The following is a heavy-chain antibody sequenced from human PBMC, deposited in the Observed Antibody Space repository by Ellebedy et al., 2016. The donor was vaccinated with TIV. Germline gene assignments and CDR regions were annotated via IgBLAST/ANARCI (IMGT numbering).Heavy chain of an antibody. CDR1: GFIFSNSG. Sequence: GESLKISCAASGFIFSNSGMNWVRQAPGKGLEWVAFIRFDGNNAYYADSAKGRFTISRDNSLNTVFLQMSNVRAGDTAMYYCARSLETRRALFYFDYWGLGTMVTVSS. V-gene: IGHV3-33*02. J-gene: IGHJ4*02. D-gene: IGHD5-24*01. CDR3: ARSLETRRALFYFDY. CDR2: IRFDGNNA.